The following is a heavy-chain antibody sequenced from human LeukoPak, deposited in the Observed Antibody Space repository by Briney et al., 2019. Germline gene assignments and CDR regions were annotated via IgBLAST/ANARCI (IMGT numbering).Heavy chain of an antibody. CDR1: GDSVSSNSAA. Sequence: SQTLSLTCAISGDSVSSNSAAWNWIRQSPSRGLEWLGRTYYGSKWYNDYAISVKSRVTINPDTSKNQFSLQLSSVTAADTAVYYCARSAVVVGATGDAFDIWGQGTMVTVSS. V-gene: IGHV6-1*01. CDR2: TYYGSKWYN. J-gene: IGHJ3*02. D-gene: IGHD1-26*01. CDR3: ARSAVVVGATGDAFDI.